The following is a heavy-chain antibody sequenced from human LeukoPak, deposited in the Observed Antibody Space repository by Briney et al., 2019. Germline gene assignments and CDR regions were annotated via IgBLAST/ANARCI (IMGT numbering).Heavy chain of an antibody. D-gene: IGHD6-19*01. CDR1: GFTFSSYG. Sequence: PGGSLRLSCAASGFTFSSYGMHWVRQAPGKGLEWVAFIRYDGSNKYYADSVKGRFTISRDNSKNTLYLQMNSLRAEDTAVYYCAKDMDRIAVAGFDYWGQGTLVTVSS. V-gene: IGHV3-30*02. CDR2: IRYDGSNK. J-gene: IGHJ4*02. CDR3: AKDMDRIAVAGFDY.